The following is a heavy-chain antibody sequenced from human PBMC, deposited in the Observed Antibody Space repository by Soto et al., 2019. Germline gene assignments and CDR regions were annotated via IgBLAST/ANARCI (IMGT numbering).Heavy chain of an antibody. J-gene: IGHJ5*02. V-gene: IGHV4-4*02. CDR1: GGSVSSDKW. Sequence: QVQLQESGPELVKPSGTLSLTCAVSGGSVSSDKWWSWVRQPPGKGLEWIGEIHSFGSTNYNPSLKSRVTILLNKHKNQFSLKLTSVTAGASAVYFCVGEWLAGYWAFDPWGQGTLVTVSS. CDR3: VGEWLAGYWAFDP. CDR2: IHSFGST. D-gene: IGHD6-19*01.